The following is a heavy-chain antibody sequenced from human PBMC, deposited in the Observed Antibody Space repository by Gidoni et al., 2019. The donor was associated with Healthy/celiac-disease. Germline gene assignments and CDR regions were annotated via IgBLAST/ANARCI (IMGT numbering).Heavy chain of an antibody. D-gene: IGHD2-15*01. CDR2: INHSGST. Sequence: QVQLQQRGTGLLKPSETLSLTCAVDGGSFRGYSWSWIRQPPGTGLEWIGEINHSGSTNYNPPVKSRVTISVDTSKNQFSLKLSSVTAADMAVYYCAREGGYCSGGSCYSNSIYYSYGMDVWGQGTTVTVSS. CDR1: GGSFRGYS. J-gene: IGHJ6*02. CDR3: AREGGYCSGGSCYSNSIYYSYGMDV. V-gene: IGHV4-34*01.